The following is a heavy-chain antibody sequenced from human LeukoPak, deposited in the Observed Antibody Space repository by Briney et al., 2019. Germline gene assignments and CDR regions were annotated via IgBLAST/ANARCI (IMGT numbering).Heavy chain of an antibody. CDR2: IRRGTNSYTT. Sequence: GGSLRLSCAASGFSFSDYILDWVRQAPGKGLEWVGRIRRGTNSYTTEYAASGKGRFTISRDDSQNSLYLHMNSLKTEDTAVYHCTRDGGEGGNSAFDIWGQGTMVTVSS. CDR3: TRDGGEGGNSAFDI. CDR1: GFSFSDYI. V-gene: IGHV3-72*01. J-gene: IGHJ3*02. D-gene: IGHD3-16*01.